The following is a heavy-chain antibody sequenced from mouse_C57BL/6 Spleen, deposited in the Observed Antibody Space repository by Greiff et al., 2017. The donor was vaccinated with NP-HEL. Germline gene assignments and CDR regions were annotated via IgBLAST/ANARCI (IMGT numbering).Heavy chain of an antibody. CDR1: GYTFTSYW. D-gene: IGHD4-1*01. J-gene: IGHJ1*03. Sequence: VQLQQPGAELVKPGASVKLSCKASGYTFTSYWMHWVKQRPGQGLEWIGMIHPNSGSTNYNEKFKSKATLTVDKSSSTAYMQLSCLTSEDSAVYYCARSELGNWYFDVWGTGTTVTVSS. CDR2: IHPNSGST. V-gene: IGHV1-64*01. CDR3: ARSELGNWYFDV.